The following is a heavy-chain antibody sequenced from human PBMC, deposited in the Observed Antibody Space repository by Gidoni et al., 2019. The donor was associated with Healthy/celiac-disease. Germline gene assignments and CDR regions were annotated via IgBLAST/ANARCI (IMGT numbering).Heavy chain of an antibody. CDR2: ISSSSSYI. D-gene: IGHD5-12*01. CDR3: ARERSYSVEMATIGGFDY. CDR1: GFTFSSYS. V-gene: IGHV3-21*01. J-gene: IGHJ4*02. Sequence: EVQLVESGGGLVKPGGSLRLSCAASGFTFSSYSMNWVRQAPGKGLEWVSSISSSSSYIYYADSVMGRFTISRDNAKNSLYLQMNSLRAEDTAVYYCARERSYSVEMATIGGFDYWGQGTLVTVSS.